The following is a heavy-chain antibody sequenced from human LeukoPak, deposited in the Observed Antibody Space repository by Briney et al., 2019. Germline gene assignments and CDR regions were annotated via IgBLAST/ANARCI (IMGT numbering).Heavy chain of an antibody. CDR3: ARAPLPDGSGYYLGSFDY. V-gene: IGHV1-46*01. CDR1: GYTFTSYY. CDR2: INPSGGST. J-gene: IGHJ4*02. D-gene: IGHD3-22*01. Sequence: ASVKVSCKASGYTFTSYYMHWVRQAPGQGLEWMGIINPSGGSTSYAQKFQGRVTMTRDTSTSTVYMELSSLRSEDTAVYYCARAPLPDGSGYYLGSFDYWGQGTLVTVSS.